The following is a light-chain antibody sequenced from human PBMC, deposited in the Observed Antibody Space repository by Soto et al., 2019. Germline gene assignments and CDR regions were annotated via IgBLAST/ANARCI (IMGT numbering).Light chain of an antibody. V-gene: IGKV2-24*01. CDR3: MQAAEFPWT. Sequence: IVMTQTPLSSPVTVGQPASISCRFSQGLVYSDGNTYLSWLQQRPGQPPRLLIYQVSKRLSGVPDRFSGSGAGTDFTLKIRRVEAEDVGLYYCMQAAEFPWTFGQGTRVEIK. CDR2: QVS. J-gene: IGKJ1*01. CDR1: QGLVYSDGNTY.